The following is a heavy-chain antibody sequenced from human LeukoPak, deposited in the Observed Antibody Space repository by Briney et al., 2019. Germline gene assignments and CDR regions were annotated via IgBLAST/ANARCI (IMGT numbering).Heavy chain of an antibody. Sequence: GGSLRLSCAASGFTFSSYAMSWVRQAPGKGLEWVSGISNSGGTTYYADSVKGRFTISRDNSKSTLYLQMDSLRAEDTAVYHCAKNLDGVATYFDYWGQGTLVTVSS. V-gene: IGHV3-23*01. CDR1: GFTFSSYA. CDR2: ISNSGGTT. J-gene: IGHJ4*02. D-gene: IGHD5-12*01. CDR3: AKNLDGVATYFDY.